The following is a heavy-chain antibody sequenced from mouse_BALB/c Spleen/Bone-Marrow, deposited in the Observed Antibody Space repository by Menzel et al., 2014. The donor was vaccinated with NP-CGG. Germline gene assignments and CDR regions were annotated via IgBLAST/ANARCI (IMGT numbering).Heavy chain of an antibody. Sequence: EVHLVESGGGLVQPGGSRKLSCAASGFTFSSFGIHWVRQAPEKGLEWVAYISSGSSTIYYADTVKGRFIISRDNPKNTLFLQMTSLRSEDTAMYYCARSGYGDYYAMDYWGQGTSVTVSS. J-gene: IGHJ4*01. D-gene: IGHD2-10*02. V-gene: IGHV5-17*02. CDR1: GFTFSSFG. CDR3: ARSGYGDYYAMDY. CDR2: ISSGSSTI.